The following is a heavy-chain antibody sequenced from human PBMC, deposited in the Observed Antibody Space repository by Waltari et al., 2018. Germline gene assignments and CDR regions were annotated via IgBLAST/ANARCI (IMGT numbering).Heavy chain of an antibody. CDR3: AKVWKNYRTDY. CDR2: IYYSGNT. V-gene: IGHV4-39*07. D-gene: IGHD3-16*02. J-gene: IGHJ4*02. Sequence: QLQLQESGPGLVKPSETLSLTCTVSSGAISSSGYYWGWIRQPPGKGLEWMWSIYYSGNTYYNPSLKNRVTISVDTSKNQFSLKVTSVTAADTAVYYCAKVWKNYRTDYWGQGTLVTVSS. CDR1: SGAISSSGYY.